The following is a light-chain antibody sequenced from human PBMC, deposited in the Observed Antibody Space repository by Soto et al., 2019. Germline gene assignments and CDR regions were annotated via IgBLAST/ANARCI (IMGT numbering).Light chain of an antibody. CDR2: GAS. CDR1: QSVSSSY. V-gene: IGKV3-20*01. Sequence: EIGLTQSPGTLSLSPGERATLSCRASQSVSSSYLAWYQQKPGQAPRLLIYGASSMATGIPDRFSGSGSGTDFTLTISRLEPEDFAVYYCQQYGSSPMYTFGQGTKLEIK. J-gene: IGKJ2*01. CDR3: QQYGSSPMYT.